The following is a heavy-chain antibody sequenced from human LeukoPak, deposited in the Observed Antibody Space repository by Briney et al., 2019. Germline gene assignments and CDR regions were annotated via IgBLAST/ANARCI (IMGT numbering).Heavy chain of an antibody. J-gene: IGHJ5*02. V-gene: IGHV4-39*07. CDR1: GGSISSNSYY. D-gene: IGHD3-22*01. Sequence: PSETLSLTCTVSGGSISSNSYYWGWIRQPPGKGLEWIGTIYYTGSTHYNPSLKSRVSISLDTSKNHFSLNLSSVTAADTAVYYCARSPREYYYDDSAYYFPWFDPCGQGTLVTVSS. CDR2: IYYTGST. CDR3: ARSPREYYYDDSAYYFPWFDP.